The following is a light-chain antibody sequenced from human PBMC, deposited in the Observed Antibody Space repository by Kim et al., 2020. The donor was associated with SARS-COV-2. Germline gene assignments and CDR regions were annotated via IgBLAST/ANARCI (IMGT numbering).Light chain of an antibody. CDR3: LQDYNFPWS. V-gene: IGKV1-6*01. J-gene: IGKJ1*01. CDR2: DAS. CDR1: QGIRND. Sequence: AIQMTQSPSSLSASVGDRVTITCRASQGIRNDLGWYQQKPGKAPKFLIYDASTLQSGVPSRFSGSGFGTDFTLTISSLQPEDFATYYCLQDYNFPWSFGQGTKVDIK.